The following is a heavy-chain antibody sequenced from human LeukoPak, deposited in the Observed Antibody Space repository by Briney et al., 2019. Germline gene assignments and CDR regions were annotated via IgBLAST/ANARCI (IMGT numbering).Heavy chain of an antibody. CDR2: INHSGST. J-gene: IGHJ6*02. CDR3: ARGPSYCSSTSCYSPYYYYYGMDV. V-gene: IGHV4-34*01. Sequence: SETLSLTCAVYGGSFSGYYWSWIRQPPGKGLEWIGEINHSGSTNYNPSLKSRVTISVDTSKNQFSLKLSSVTAADTAEYYCARGPSYCSSTSCYSPYYYYYGMDVWGQGTTVTVSS. D-gene: IGHD2-2*01. CDR1: GGSFSGYY.